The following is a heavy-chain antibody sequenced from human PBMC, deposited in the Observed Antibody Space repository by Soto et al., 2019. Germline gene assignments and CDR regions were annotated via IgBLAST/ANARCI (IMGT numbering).Heavy chain of an antibody. CDR2: MFPLSGST. J-gene: IGHJ3*02. Sequence: ASVKVSCKASGYTFTSYHINWVRQAPGQGLEWMGWMFPLSGSTYYADSVKGRFTISRDNSKNTLYLQMNSLRAEDTAVYYCARAKGPNDAFDIWGQGTMVTVSS. CDR3: ARAKGPNDAFDI. CDR1: GYTFTSYH. V-gene: IGHV1-8*01.